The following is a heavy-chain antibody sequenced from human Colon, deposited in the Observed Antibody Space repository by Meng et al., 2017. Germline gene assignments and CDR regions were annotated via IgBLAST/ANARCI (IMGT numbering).Heavy chain of an antibody. CDR2: IDHSGTT. Sequence: QVQLPESVPGLVKPSQTLSLTCNVSGDSITSGGYYWSWIRQHPGKGLEWIGYIDHSGTTYDNPSLKTRLTMSVDTSKNQFSLKLTSVTAADTAVYYCARVVSLVVKGNWFDSWGQGTLVTASS. J-gene: IGHJ5*01. CDR1: GDSITSGGYY. CDR3: ARVVSLVVKGNWFDS. D-gene: IGHD2-15*01. V-gene: IGHV4-31*03.